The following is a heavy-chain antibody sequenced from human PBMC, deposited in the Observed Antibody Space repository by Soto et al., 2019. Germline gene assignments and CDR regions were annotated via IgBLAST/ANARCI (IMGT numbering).Heavy chain of an antibody. D-gene: IGHD3-10*01. CDR3: ARDPNYYGSWWFDP. CDR1: GFTFSSYS. CDR2: ISSSSSTI. V-gene: IGHV3-48*01. Sequence: GGSLRLSCAASGFTFSSYSMNWVRQAPGKGLEWVSYISSSSSTIYYADSVKGRFTISRDNAKNSLYLQMNSLRAEDTAVYYCARDPNYYGSWWFDPWGQGTLVTVSS. J-gene: IGHJ5*02.